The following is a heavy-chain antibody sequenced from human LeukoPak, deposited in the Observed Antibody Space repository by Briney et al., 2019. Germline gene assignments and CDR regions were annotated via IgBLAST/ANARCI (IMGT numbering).Heavy chain of an antibody. CDR1: GGSISSYY. CDR2: IYYSGST. CDR3: ARDRSLDY. Sequence: SETLSLACTVSGGSISSYYWSWIRQPPGKGLEWIGYIYYSGSTNYNPSLKSRVTISVDTSKNQFSLKLSSVTAADTAVYYCARDRSLDYWGQGTLVTVSS. J-gene: IGHJ4*02. V-gene: IGHV4-59*01.